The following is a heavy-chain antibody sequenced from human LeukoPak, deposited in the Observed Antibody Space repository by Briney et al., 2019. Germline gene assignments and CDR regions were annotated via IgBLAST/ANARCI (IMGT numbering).Heavy chain of an antibody. J-gene: IGHJ6*02. CDR2: ISGYNGDT. D-gene: IGHD3-3*01. V-gene: IGHV1-18*01. CDR1: GYNFKTHA. Sequence: GASVKVSCQTSGYNFKTHAVSWVRQVPGQGLEWMGWISGYNGDTAFAQKFQGRVTMTKDTSTTTAYMELRSLTSDDTAVYYCARFWVFGADTSPPYHQGMDLWGRGTTVTVSS. CDR3: ARFWVFGADTSPPYHQGMDL.